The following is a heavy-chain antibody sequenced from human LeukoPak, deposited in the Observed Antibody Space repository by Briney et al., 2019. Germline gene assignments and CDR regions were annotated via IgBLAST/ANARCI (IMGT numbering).Heavy chain of an antibody. CDR3: ARADFIAAAHRVLGYYMDV. J-gene: IGHJ6*03. V-gene: IGHV1-2*06. Sequence: GASVKVSCTASGYTFTGYYMHWVRQAPGQGLEWMGRINPNSGGTNYAQKFQGRVTMTRHTSISTAYMERSRLRSDDTAVYYCARADFIAAAHRVLGYYMDVWGKETTVTVSS. CDR1: GYTFTGYY. D-gene: IGHD6-13*01. CDR2: INPNSGGT.